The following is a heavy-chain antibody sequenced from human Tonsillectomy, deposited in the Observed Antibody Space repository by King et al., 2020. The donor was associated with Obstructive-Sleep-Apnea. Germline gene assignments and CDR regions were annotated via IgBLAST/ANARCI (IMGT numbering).Heavy chain of an antibody. J-gene: IGHJ4*02. Sequence: VQLQQWGAGLLKPSETLSLTCAVYGGSFSGYYWSWIRQPPGKGLEWIGEINHSGSTNYNPSLKSRVTISVDTSKNQFSLKLSSVTAADTAVYYCARTRRITIFGVVTGPSPPRAPFDYWGQGTLVTVSS. CDR3: ARTRRITIFGVVTGPSPPRAPFDY. CDR2: INHSGST. V-gene: IGHV4-34*01. D-gene: IGHD3-3*01. CDR1: GGSFSGYY.